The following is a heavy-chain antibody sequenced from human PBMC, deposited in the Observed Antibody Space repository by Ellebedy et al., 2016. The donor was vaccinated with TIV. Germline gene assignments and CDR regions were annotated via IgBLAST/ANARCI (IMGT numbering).Heavy chain of an antibody. CDR3: ARGGGGYYLDY. J-gene: IGHJ4*02. V-gene: IGHV1-46*01. D-gene: IGHD6-19*01. CDR1: GYTFTTYH. CDR2: IIPSDGTT. Sequence: AASVKVSCKASGYTFTTYHMHWVRQAPGQGLDWMGKIIPSDGTTNYAQKFQGRVTMTRDTSTSTVYMELSSLTSEDTAVYYCARGGGGYYLDYWGQGTLVTVSS.